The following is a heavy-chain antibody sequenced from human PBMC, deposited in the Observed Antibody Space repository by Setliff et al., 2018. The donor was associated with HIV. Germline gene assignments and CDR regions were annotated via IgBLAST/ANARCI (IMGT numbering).Heavy chain of an antibody. Sequence: PSETLSLTCTVSGGSISSGSFYWNWIRQHPGKGLEWVGYIYSSGSTYYNPSLKSRVTISVDTSKNQFSLKLSPVTAADTAVYYCARAAHYYDSSGPPGYWGQGTLVTVSS. J-gene: IGHJ4*02. CDR1: GGSISSGSFY. V-gene: IGHV4-31*03. CDR2: IYSSGST. D-gene: IGHD3-22*01. CDR3: ARAAHYYDSSGPPGY.